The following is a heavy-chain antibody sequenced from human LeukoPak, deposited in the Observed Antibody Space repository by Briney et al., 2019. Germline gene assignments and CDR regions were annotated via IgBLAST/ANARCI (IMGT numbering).Heavy chain of an antibody. CDR3: ARESDILTGYYHIDY. D-gene: IGHD3-9*01. Sequence: PSQTLSLTCTVSGGSISSGDYYWRWIRQPPGKGLEWIGYIYYSGSTYYNPSLKSRVTISVDTSKNQFSLKLSSVTAADTAVYYCARESDILTGYYHIDYWGQGTLVTVSS. CDR1: GGSISSGDYY. J-gene: IGHJ4*02. V-gene: IGHV4-30-4*01. CDR2: IYYSGST.